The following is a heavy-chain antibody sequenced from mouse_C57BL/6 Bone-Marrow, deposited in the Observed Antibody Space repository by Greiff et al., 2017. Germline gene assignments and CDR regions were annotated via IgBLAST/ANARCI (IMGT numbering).Heavy chain of an antibody. J-gene: IGHJ2*01. CDR3: ARRANWGPYFDY. Sequence: QVTLKECGPGILQSSQTLSLTCSFSGFSLSTSGMGVSWIRQPSGKGLEWLAHIYWDDDKRYNPSLKSRLTISKDTSRNQVFLKITSVDTADTATYYCARRANWGPYFDYWGQGTTLTVSS. D-gene: IGHD4-1*01. CDR1: GFSLSTSGMG. CDR2: IYWDDDK. V-gene: IGHV8-12*01.